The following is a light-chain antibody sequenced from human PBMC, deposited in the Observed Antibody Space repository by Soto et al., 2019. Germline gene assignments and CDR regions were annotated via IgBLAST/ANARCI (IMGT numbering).Light chain of an antibody. Sequence: DIVIAQSARSLTVPSVEPACISFRYRMSLLHSNGYNSLDWYLQKPGQSQQLLIYLGSNRASGVTDRFSGSGSGTEFTLTISSLQPEDLATYYCQQLNSYQLTLGRGTTVDIK. CDR2: LGS. CDR3: QQLNSYQLT. V-gene: IGKV2-28*01. CDR1: MSLLHSNGYNS. J-gene: IGKJ4*01.